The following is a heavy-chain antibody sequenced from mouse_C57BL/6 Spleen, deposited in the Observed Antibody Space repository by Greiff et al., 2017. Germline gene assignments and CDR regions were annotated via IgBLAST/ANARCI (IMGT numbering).Heavy chain of an antibody. CDR3: ARERNWDGGVDY. J-gene: IGHJ2*01. V-gene: IGHV3-6*01. CDR1: GYSITSGYY. Sequence: EVQVVESGPGLVKPSQSLSLTCSVTGYSITSGYYWNWIRQFPGNKLEWMGYISYDGSNNYNPSPKNRISIPSDTSKHQFFLKLNSVSTEDTATYYCARERNWDGGVDYWGQGTTLTVSS. D-gene: IGHD4-1*01. CDR2: ISYDGSN.